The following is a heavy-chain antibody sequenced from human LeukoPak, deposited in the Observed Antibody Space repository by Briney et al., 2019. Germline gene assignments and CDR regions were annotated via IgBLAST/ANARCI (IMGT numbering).Heavy chain of an antibody. V-gene: IGHV3-64*04. D-gene: IGHD3-3*01. J-gene: IGHJ4*02. CDR2: ISSNGGST. CDR1: GFTFSRYA. CDR3: AKDFWSGYYPTY. Sequence: PGGSLRLSCSASGFTFSRYAMHWVRQAPGKGLEYVSAISSNGGSTYYADSVKGRFTISRDNSKNTLFLQMNSLRAEDTAVYYCAKDFWSGYYPTYWGQGTLVTVSS.